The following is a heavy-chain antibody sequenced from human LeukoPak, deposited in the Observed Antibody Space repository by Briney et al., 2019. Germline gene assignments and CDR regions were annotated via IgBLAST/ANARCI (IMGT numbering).Heavy chain of an antibody. J-gene: IGHJ6*02. D-gene: IGHD3-10*01. V-gene: IGHV4-30-4*01. CDR2: IYYSGST. CDR1: GGSISSGDYS. CDR3: ARAGVYYYYGMDV. Sequence: SSETLSLTCTVSGGSISSGDYSWSWIRQPPGKGLEWIGYIYYSGSTYYNPSLKSRVTISVDTSKNQFSLKLSSVTAADTAVYYCARAGVYYYYGMDVWGQGTTVTVSS.